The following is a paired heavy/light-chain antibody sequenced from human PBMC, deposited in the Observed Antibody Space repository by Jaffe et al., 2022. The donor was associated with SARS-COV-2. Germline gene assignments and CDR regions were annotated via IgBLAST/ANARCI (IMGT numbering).Light chain of an antibody. CDR2: DVT. J-gene: IGLJ1*01. Sequence: QSALTQPRSVSGSPGQSVTISCTGTSNDIGGYNYVSWYQQYPGKAPKLMIFDVTKRPSGVPDRFSGSKSGHTASLTISGLQAEDEADYYCCSYAGSYFYVFGTGTKVTVL. V-gene: IGLV2-11*01. CDR3: CSYAGSYFYV. CDR1: SNDIGGYNY.
Heavy chain of an antibody. CDR3: ARARDYYDSSGYTHDY. CDR1: GFTFSTFW. D-gene: IGHD3-22*01. J-gene: IGHJ4*02. V-gene: IGHV3-74*01. Sequence: EVQLVESGGGLVQSGGSLRLSCAASGFTFSTFWMHWVRQAPGKGLVWVSRINGGGSTTNYADSVKGRFTISRDNAKNTLYLQMNSLRAEDTAVYYCARARDYYDSSGYTHDYWGQGTLVTVPS. CDR2: INGGGSTT.